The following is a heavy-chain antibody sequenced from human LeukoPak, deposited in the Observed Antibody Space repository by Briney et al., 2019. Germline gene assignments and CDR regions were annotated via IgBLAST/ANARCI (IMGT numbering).Heavy chain of an antibody. D-gene: IGHD6-13*01. CDR2: VDPEDGET. V-gene: IGHV1-69-2*01. CDR1: GYTFTDYY. Sequence: ASVKVSCKVSGYTFTDYYMHWVQQAPRKGLEWMGLVDPEDGETMYAEKFQGRVTITADTSTDTAYMELSSLRSEDTAVYYCAKDRPLSSSWYEPFDYWGQGTLVTVSS. CDR3: AKDRPLSSSWYEPFDY. J-gene: IGHJ4*02.